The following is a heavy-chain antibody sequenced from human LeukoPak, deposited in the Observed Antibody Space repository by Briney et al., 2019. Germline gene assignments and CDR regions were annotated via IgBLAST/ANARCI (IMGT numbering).Heavy chain of an antibody. Sequence: SETLSLTCTVSGGSISSYYWSWIRQPPGKGLEWIGYIYYSGSTNYNPSLKSRVTISVDTSKNQFSLKLSSVTAADTAVYYCARAGYYDSSGYHYGIDAFDIWGQGTMVTVSS. CDR1: GGSISSYY. CDR2: IYYSGST. J-gene: IGHJ3*02. D-gene: IGHD3-22*01. CDR3: ARAGYYDSSGYHYGIDAFDI. V-gene: IGHV4-59*01.